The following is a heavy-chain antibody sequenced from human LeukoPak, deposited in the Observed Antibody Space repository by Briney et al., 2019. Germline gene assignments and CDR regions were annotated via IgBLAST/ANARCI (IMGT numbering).Heavy chain of an antibody. CDR2: IYYSGST. J-gene: IGHJ4*02. CDR3: ARQRVPDY. V-gene: IGHV4-59*08. CDR1: GGSFSGYY. Sequence: SETLSLTCAVYGGSFSGYYWSWIRQPPGKGLEWIGYIYYSGSTNYNPSLKSRVTISVDTSKNQFSLKLSSVTAADTAVYYCARQRVPDYWGQGTLVTVSS. D-gene: IGHD2-2*01.